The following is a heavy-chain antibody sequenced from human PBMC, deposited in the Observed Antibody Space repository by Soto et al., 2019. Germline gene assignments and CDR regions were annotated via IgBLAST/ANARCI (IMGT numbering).Heavy chain of an antibody. J-gene: IGHJ5*02. Sequence: SQTLSLTCAISGASVSSNSAAWNWIRQSPSRGLEWLGRTYYRSKWYNDYAVSVKSRITINPDTSKNQFSLQLNSVTPEDTAVYYGARELLYTNWLDLWGQGTLVTVAS. CDR3: ARELLYTNWLDL. CDR2: TYYRSKWYN. CDR1: GASVSSNSAA. D-gene: IGHD2-15*01. V-gene: IGHV6-1*01.